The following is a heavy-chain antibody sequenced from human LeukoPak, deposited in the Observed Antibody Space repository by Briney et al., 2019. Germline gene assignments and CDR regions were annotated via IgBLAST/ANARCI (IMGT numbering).Heavy chain of an antibody. CDR1: GFTFSGYA. J-gene: IGHJ4*02. V-gene: IGHV3-23*01. CDR2: ISDSGGDT. Sequence: GGSLRLSCAASGFTFSGYAMSWVRQAPGKGLEWVSAISDSGGDTYYADSVKGRLTISRDNSKNTLYLQMNSLRAEDTAVYYCAKRIQYSSSSAYFDYWGQGTLVAVSS. D-gene: IGHD6-6*01. CDR3: AKRIQYSSSSAYFDY.